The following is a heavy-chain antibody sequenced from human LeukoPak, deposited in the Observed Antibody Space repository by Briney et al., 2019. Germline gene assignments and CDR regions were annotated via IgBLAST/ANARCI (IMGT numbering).Heavy chain of an antibody. CDR3: ARASGSSSLDP. D-gene: IGHD6-6*01. J-gene: IGHJ5*02. CDR2: IYYSGST. V-gene: IGHV4-39*07. CDR1: GGSISSSSYY. Sequence: SETLSLTCTVSGGSISSSSYYWGWIRQPPGKGLEWIGSIYYSGSTYYNPSLKSRVTISVDTSKNQFSLKLSSVTAADTAVYYCARASGSSSLDPWGQGTLVTVSS.